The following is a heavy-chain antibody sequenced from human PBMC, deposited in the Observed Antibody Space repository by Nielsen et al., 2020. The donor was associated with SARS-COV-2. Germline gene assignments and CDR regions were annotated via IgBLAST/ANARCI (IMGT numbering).Heavy chain of an antibody. D-gene: IGHD1-26*01. V-gene: IGHV3-20*01. Sequence: GESLKISCAASGFTFDDYGMSWVRQAPGKGLEWVSGINWNGGSTGYADSVKGRFTISRDNAKNSLYLQMNSLRAEDTALYHCARDPRGSYFGSDYWGQGTLVTVSS. J-gene: IGHJ4*02. CDR1: GFTFDDYG. CDR3: ARDPRGSYFGSDY. CDR2: INWNGGST.